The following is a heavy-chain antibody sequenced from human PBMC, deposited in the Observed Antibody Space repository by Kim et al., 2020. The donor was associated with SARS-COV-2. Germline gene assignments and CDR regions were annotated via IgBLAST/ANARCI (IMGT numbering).Heavy chain of an antibody. CDR2: IYSGGST. D-gene: IGHD1-26*01. Sequence: GGSLRLSCAASGFTVSSNYMSWVRQAPGKGLEWVSVIYSGGSTYYADSVKGRFTISRDNSKNTLYLQMNSLRAEDTAVYYCARDYGELRFNYWGQGTLVTVSS. J-gene: IGHJ4*02. CDR3: ARDYGELRFNY. CDR1: GFTVSSNY. V-gene: IGHV3-53*01.